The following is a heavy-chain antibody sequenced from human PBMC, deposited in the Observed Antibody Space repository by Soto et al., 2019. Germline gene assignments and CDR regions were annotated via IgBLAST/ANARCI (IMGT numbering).Heavy chain of an antibody. Sequence: EVQLVESGGGLVQPGGSLRLSCAASGFTFSNYWMSWVRQAPGKGLEWVANINQDGGEKYYVDSVRGRFTISRDNTKNSLYLQVNSLRAEDTAVYSCVRVEPTRFELVVYTFLGYWGQGTLVTVSS. CDR3: VRVEPTRFELVVYTFLGY. V-gene: IGHV3-7*03. D-gene: IGHD2-8*01. CDR1: GFTFSNYW. CDR2: INQDGGEK. J-gene: IGHJ4*02.